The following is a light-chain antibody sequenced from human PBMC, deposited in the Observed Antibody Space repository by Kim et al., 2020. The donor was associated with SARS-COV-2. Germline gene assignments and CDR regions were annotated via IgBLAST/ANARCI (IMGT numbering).Light chain of an antibody. V-gene: IGLV2-11*01. Sequence: QSALTQPRSVSGSPGQSVTIPCAGTSTDVGRSNSVSWYRKDPGEDPKVIIYDVTVGASGVSLRFSGFKSDKTASLTIAGLQAEDKSDYYCCAYGGTSPNYYFRTETKVTV. CDR1: STDVGRSNS. CDR2: DVT. J-gene: IGLJ1*01. CDR3: CAYGGTSPNYY.